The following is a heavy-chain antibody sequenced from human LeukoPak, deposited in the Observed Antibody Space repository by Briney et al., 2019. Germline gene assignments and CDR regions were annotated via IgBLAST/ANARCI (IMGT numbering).Heavy chain of an antibody. D-gene: IGHD2/OR15-2a*01. J-gene: IGHJ5*02. CDR3: AASPSPSTPFDP. CDR1: GYSFTSYW. V-gene: IGHV5-51*01. CDR2: IYPGDSDT. Sequence: GEALQISCKGSGYSFTSYWIGWVRPMPGKGLEWMGIIYPGDSDTRYSPSLQGQVTISADKSISTAYLQWSSLKASDTAMYYCAASPSPSTPFDPWGQGTLVTVSS.